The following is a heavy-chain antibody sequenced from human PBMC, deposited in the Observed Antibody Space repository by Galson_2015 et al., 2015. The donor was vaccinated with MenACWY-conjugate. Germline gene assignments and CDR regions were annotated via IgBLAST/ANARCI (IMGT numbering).Heavy chain of an antibody. Sequence: SLRLSCAASGFTFSTYWMHWVRRAPGKGLVWVSRINSDGSSTSYADSVKGRFTISRDNAKNTLYLQMNSLRAEDTAVYYCARLGGNYRTSSHFDYWGQGTLATVSS. D-gene: IGHD1-26*01. CDR3: ARLGGNYRTSSHFDY. J-gene: IGHJ4*02. CDR2: INSDGSST. V-gene: IGHV3-74*01. CDR1: GFTFSTYW.